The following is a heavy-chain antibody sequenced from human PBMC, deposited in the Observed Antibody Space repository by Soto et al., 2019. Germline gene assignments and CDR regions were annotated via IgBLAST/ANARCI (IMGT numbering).Heavy chain of an antibody. J-gene: IGHJ4*02. Sequence: LRLSCAASGFTFSSYSRNWVRQAPGKGLEWVSYISDSGDNTYYADSVKGRFTISRDNSMNTLYLQMNSLRAEDTALYYCAKYWYNSGWHFDYWGQGTLVTVSS. CDR3: AKYWYNSGWHFDY. CDR2: ISDSGDNT. D-gene: IGHD6-19*01. CDR1: GFTFSSYS. V-gene: IGHV3-23*01.